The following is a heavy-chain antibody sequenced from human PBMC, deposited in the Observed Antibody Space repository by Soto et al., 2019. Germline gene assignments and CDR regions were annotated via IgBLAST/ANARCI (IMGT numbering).Heavy chain of an antibody. Sequence: QVQVVESGGGLVKPGGSLRLSCAASGFTFSDYYMSWIRQAPGKGLEWVSFISSSSDSTKYADSVKGRFTMSRDNAKNSRYLQLNSLRAEDTAVYYCARGGVKGTTSRGQVYNWGQGTLVTVSP. V-gene: IGHV3-11*06. CDR2: ISSSSDST. D-gene: IGHD1-7*01. J-gene: IGHJ4*02. CDR1: GFTFSDYY. CDR3: ARGGVKGTTSRGQVYN.